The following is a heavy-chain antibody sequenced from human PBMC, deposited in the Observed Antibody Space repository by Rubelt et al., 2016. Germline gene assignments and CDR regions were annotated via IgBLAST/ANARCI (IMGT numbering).Heavy chain of an antibody. D-gene: IGHD5-24*01. J-gene: IGHJ4*02. CDR2: IYYSGNT. CDR1: GGSISSTTSY. Sequence: QLQLQESGPGLVKPSETLSLTCTVSGGSISSTTSYWGWIRQPPGKGLEWIGSIYYSGNTYYNPSLKSRITVSVDTSKNQFALKLSSVTAADTAVYYCASPMATGLDYWGQGTLVTVSS. CDR3: ASPMATGLDY. V-gene: IGHV4-39*01.